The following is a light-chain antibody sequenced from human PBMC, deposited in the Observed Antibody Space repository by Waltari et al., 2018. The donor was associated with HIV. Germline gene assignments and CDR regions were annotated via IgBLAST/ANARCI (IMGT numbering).Light chain of an antibody. J-gene: IGLJ2*01. CDR2: EVN. Sequence: QSALTQPASVSGSPRQSITIPCPGTSNDICGFDSASCDKPHPRKAPKLIIYEVNNRPSGVSNRFSGSKSGNTASLSISGLQAEDEADYHCSSYTTTSFLIFGGGTKLTVL. V-gene: IGLV2-14*01. CDR1: SNDICGFDS. CDR3: SSYTTTSFLI.